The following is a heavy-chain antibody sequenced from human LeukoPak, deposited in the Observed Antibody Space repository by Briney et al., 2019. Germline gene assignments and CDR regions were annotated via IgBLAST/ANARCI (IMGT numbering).Heavy chain of an antibody. D-gene: IGHD1-26*01. CDR3: ARAAGRDTASGLDFDY. CDR1: GASISSYY. CDR2: IYSSRS. Sequence: SETLSLTCTVSGASISSYYWSWIRQPAGKGLEWIGRIYSSRSIYNPSLKSRVTMSVDTSKNQFSLKLSSVTAADTAVYYCARAAGRDTASGLDFDYWGQGILVAVSS. V-gene: IGHV4-4*07. J-gene: IGHJ4*02.